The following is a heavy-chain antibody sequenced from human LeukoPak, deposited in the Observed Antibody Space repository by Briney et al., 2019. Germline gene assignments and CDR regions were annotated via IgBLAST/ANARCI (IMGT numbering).Heavy chain of an antibody. CDR1: GFTFSSYA. CDR2: ISYDGSNK. D-gene: IGHD3-10*01. Sequence: GGSLRLSCAASGFTFSSYAMHWVRQPPGKGLEWVAVISYDGSNKYYADSVKGRFTISRDNSKNTLYLQMNSLRAEDTAVYYCARDLYTPELLWFGELDPHYGMDVWGQGTTVTVSS. J-gene: IGHJ6*02. CDR3: ARDLYTPELLWFGELDPHYGMDV. V-gene: IGHV3-30-3*01.